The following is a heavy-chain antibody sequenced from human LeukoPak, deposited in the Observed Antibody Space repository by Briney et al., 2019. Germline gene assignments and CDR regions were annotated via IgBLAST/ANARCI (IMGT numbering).Heavy chain of an antibody. CDR1: GFTLSSYE. CDR3: ARDLRSSGWTPAAFDI. Sequence: GGSLRLSCTVSGFTLSSYEMSWVRQAPGKGLEWVSYISSSSSTIYYADSVKGRFTISRDNAKNSLYLQMNSLRAEDMAVYYCARDLRSSGWTPAAFDIWGQGTMVTVSS. V-gene: IGHV3-48*01. CDR2: ISSSSSTI. J-gene: IGHJ3*02. D-gene: IGHD6-19*01.